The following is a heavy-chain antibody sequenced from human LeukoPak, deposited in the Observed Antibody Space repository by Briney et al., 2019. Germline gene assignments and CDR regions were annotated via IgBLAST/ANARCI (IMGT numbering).Heavy chain of an antibody. V-gene: IGHV3-13*01. D-gene: IGHD3-22*01. CDR1: GFTFSSYA. CDR2: IGTAGDT. Sequence: GGSLRLSCATSGFTFSSYAMHWVRQATGKGLEWVSAIGTAGDTFYPGSVKGRFTISRENAKNSLSLQMNSLRAEDTAVYYCAGLVGRYSSGLYYYYFDYWGQGTLVTVSS. J-gene: IGHJ4*02. CDR3: AGLVGRYSSGLYYYYFDY.